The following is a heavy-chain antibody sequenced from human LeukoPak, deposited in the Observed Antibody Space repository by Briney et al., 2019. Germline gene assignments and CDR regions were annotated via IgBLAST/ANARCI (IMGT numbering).Heavy chain of an antibody. CDR1: GGSFSGYY. CDR3: ARGGGGRFLEWLQPFDY. D-gene: IGHD3-3*01. Sequence: SETLSLTCAVYGGSFSGYYWSWISHPPGKGLEWIAEINHSGSTNYNPSLKSRVTISVDTSKNQFSLKLSSVTAADTAVYYCARGGGGRFLEWLQPFDYWGQGTLVTVSS. J-gene: IGHJ4*02. V-gene: IGHV4-34*01. CDR2: INHSGST.